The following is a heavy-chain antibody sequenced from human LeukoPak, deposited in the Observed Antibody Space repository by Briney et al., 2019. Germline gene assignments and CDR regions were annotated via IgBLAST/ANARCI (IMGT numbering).Heavy chain of an antibody. CDR3: ARALSSGILVEMATGDAFDI. V-gene: IGHV3-11*01. J-gene: IGHJ3*02. CDR2: ISRSGSTI. Sequence: GGTLRLSCAASGFTFSDYYMSWVREAPGKGLESVSYISRSGSTIYYAASVKGRFTISRDNSKNSLYLQMNSLRAEDTAVYYCARALSSGILVEMATGDAFDIWGQGTMVTVSS. CDR1: GFTFSDYY. D-gene: IGHD5-24*01.